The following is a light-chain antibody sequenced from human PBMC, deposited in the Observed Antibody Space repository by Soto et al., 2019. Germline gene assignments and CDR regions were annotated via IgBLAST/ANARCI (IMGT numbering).Light chain of an antibody. CDR2: DVS. V-gene: IGLV2-14*01. Sequence: QSALTQPASVSGSPGQSITISCTGTSSDVGGYNYVSWYQQHPGKAPKLMIYDVSNRPSGVSNRFSGSKSGNTASLTIAGLQPDDEADYYCSSYKSSSTYVVFGGGTKLTVL. J-gene: IGLJ2*01. CDR3: SSYKSSSTYVV. CDR1: SSDVGGYNY.